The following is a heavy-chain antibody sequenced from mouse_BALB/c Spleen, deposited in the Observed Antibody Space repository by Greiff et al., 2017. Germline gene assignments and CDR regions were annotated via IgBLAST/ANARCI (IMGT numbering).Heavy chain of an antibody. CDR3: ARLHGSSYYIDY. D-gene: IGHD1-1*01. Sequence: EVKLMESGGGLVQPGGSLKLSCAASGFTFSSYTMSWVRQTPEKRLEWVAYISNGGGSTYYPDTVKGRFTISRDNAKNPLYLQMSNLNSEDTAMYYCARLHGSSYYIDYWGQGTTLTVSS. CDR2: ISNGGGST. CDR1: GFTFSSYT. V-gene: IGHV5-12-2*01. J-gene: IGHJ2*01.